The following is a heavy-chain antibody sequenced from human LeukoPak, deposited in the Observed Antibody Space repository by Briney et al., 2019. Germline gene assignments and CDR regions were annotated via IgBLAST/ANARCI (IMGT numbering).Heavy chain of an antibody. CDR1: GFTFSSYG. CDR2: ISYDGSYN. J-gene: IGHJ3*02. V-gene: IGHV3-30*18. Sequence: GRSLRLSCAASGFTFSSYGMHWVRQAPGKGLEWVAVISYDGSYNLHADSVKGRFTISRDNSKNTLYLQMNSLRAEDTAVYYCAKDLRQSFVGTFDIWGRGTMVTVSS. CDR3: AKDLRQSFVGTFDI. D-gene: IGHD2-21*01.